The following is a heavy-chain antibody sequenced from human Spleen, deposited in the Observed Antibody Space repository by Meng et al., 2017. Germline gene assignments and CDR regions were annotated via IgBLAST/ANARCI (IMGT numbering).Heavy chain of an antibody. D-gene: IGHD3-10*01. Sequence: SETLSLTCTVSGGSISIYYWTWIRQPPGKGLEYIGYIYYTGSTNYNPSLKSRVTISLDTSKNQFSLNLSSVTAADTAVYYCARVLGSYGSGSYLDYWGQGTLVTVSS. J-gene: IGHJ4*02. CDR3: ARVLGSYGSGSYLDY. CDR1: GGSISIYY. CDR2: IYYTGST. V-gene: IGHV4-59*08.